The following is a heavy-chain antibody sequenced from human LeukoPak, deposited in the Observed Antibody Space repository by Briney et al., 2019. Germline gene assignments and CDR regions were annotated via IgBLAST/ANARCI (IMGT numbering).Heavy chain of an antibody. CDR1: GFRFSVYE. CDR3: TTLTVASNFDY. Sequence: PGGSLRLSCAASGFRFSVYEMHWVRQAPGKGLEWISDISSSGTTTYYADSVKGRFTISRDNTKNSLYLQMNRLRVEDTAVYYRTTLTVASNFDYWGQGTLVTVSS. CDR2: ISSSGTTT. D-gene: IGHD6-19*01. J-gene: IGHJ4*02. V-gene: IGHV3-48*03.